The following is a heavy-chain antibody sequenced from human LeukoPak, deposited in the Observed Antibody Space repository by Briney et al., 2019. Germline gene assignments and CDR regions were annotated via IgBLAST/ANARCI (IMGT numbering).Heavy chain of an antibody. CDR1: GYTLTELS. CDR3: ARSDRRQQLDLFDY. Sequence: ASVKVSCKVSGYTLTELSMHWVRQAPGKGLEWMGGFDPEDGETIYAQKFQGRVTMTEDTSTDTAYMELSSLRSEDTAVYYCARSDRRQQLDLFDYWGQGTLVTVSS. CDR2: FDPEDGET. V-gene: IGHV1-24*01. D-gene: IGHD6-13*01. J-gene: IGHJ4*02.